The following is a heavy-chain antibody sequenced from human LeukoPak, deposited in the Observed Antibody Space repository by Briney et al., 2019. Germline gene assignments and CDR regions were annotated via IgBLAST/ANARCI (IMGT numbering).Heavy chain of an antibody. CDR1: GGSISSYY. V-gene: IGHV4-59*01. CDR3: ARGAGSSGSYKGLYSHY. D-gene: IGHD1-26*01. CDR2: IHYSGAT. J-gene: IGHJ4*02. Sequence: SETLSLTCTVSGGSISSYYWSWIRQPPQKGLEWIGYIHYSGATNYNPSLKSRVTISVDTSKNHFSLQLSSVTAADTAVYYCARGAGSSGSYKGLYSHYWGQGTLVTVSS.